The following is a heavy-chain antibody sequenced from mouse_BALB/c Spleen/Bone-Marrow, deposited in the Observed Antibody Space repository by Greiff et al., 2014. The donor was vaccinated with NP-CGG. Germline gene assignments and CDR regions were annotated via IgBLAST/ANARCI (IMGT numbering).Heavy chain of an antibody. CDR1: DYSFTDYY. CDR3: ARSEGIYYYGSSYAPDY. D-gene: IGHD1-1*01. J-gene: IGHJ4*01. V-gene: IGHV1S34*01. Sequence: LVMTGASVKISCKASDYSFTDYYMHWVKQTHGRSLEWIGYISCYNGATSYNQKFKGKATFTVDTSSSTAYMQFSSLTSEDSAVYYCARSEGIYYYGSSYAPDYWGQGTSVTVSS. CDR2: ISCYNGAT.